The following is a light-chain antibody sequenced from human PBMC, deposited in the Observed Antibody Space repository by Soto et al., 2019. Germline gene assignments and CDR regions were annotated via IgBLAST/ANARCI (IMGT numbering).Light chain of an antibody. Sequence: EIVLRQSPGTLSLSPGERATLSCRASQSVTSTSLAWYQQKPGQAPRLLMYGASSRATGTPDRISGGGSGTDFTLTISRLEPEDFAVYYCQHYVTSSITFGQGTRLEIK. V-gene: IGKV3-20*01. J-gene: IGKJ5*01. CDR1: QSVTSTS. CDR2: GAS. CDR3: QHYVTSSIT.